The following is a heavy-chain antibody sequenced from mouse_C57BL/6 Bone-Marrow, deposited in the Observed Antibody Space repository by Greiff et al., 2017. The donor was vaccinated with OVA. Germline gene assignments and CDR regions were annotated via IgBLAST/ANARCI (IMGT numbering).Heavy chain of an antibody. CDR1: GFTFSSYG. V-gene: IGHV5-6*01. J-gene: IGHJ2*01. Sequence: EVKLMESGGDLVKPGGSLKLSCAVSGFTFSSYGMSWVRQTPDKRLVWVATISSGGSYTYYPASVKGRFSISRDNAKNTLYLQMSSLKSEDTAKYYCARHGDNGSFFDSWGQGTTLTVSS. CDR3: ARHGDNGSFFDS. CDR2: ISSGGSYT. D-gene: IGHD1-1*01.